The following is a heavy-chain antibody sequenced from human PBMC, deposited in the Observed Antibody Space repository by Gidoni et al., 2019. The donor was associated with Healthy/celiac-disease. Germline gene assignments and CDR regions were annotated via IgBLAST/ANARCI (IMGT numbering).Heavy chain of an antibody. V-gene: IGHV3-23*01. Sequence: EVQLLESGGGLVQPGGSLRLSCAASGFTFSRYAMSWVRQAPGKGLEWVSAISGSGGSTYYADSVKGRFTISRDNSKNTLYLQMNSLRAEDTAVYYCACPDYGPTGAWAFDIWGQGTMVTVSS. J-gene: IGHJ3*02. D-gene: IGHD4-17*01. CDR2: ISGSGGST. CDR3: ACPDYGPTGAWAFDI. CDR1: GFTFSRYA.